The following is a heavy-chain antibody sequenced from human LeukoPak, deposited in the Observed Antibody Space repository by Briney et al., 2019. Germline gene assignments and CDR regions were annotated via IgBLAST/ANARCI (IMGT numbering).Heavy chain of an antibody. CDR2: ISGSGGST. CDR3: AKDSGRSGSYYGMDV. J-gene: IGHJ6*02. D-gene: IGHD1-26*01. V-gene: IGHV3-23*01. Sequence: GGSLRLSCAASGLTFSSYAMSWVRQAPGKGLEWVSAISGSGGSTYYADSVKGRFTISRDNSKNTLYLQMNGLRAEDTAVYYCAKDSGRSGSYYGMDVWGQGTTVTVSS. CDR1: GLTFSSYA.